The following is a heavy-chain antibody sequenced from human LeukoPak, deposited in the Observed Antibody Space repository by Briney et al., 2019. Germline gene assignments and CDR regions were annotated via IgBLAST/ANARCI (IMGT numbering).Heavy chain of an antibody. D-gene: IGHD2-2*01. CDR2: IYYSGST. V-gene: IGHV4-59*08. Sequence: SETLSLTCTVSGGSISSYYWSWIRQPPGKGLEWIGYIYYSGSTYYNPSLKSRVTISVDTSKNQFSLKLSSVTAADTAVYYCASGYCSSTSCPTHGVFDIWGQGTMVTVSS. J-gene: IGHJ3*02. CDR3: ASGYCSSTSCPTHGVFDI. CDR1: GGSISSYY.